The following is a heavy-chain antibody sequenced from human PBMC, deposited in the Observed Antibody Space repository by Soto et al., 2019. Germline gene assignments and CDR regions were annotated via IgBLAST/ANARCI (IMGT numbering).Heavy chain of an antibody. D-gene: IGHD6-19*01. J-gene: IGHJ4*02. CDR3: ARDLRGSSGWPNFDY. Sequence: PGGSLRLSCAASGFTFSDYYMSWIRQAPGKGLEWVSYISSSSSYTNYADSVKGRFTISRDNAKNSLYLQMNSLRAEDTAVYYCARDLRGSSGWPNFDYWGQGTLVTVSS. CDR1: GFTFSDYY. CDR2: ISSSSSYT. V-gene: IGHV3-11*06.